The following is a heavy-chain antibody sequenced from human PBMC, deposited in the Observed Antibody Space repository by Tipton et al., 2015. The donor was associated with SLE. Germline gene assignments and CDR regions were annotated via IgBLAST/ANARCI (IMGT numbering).Heavy chain of an antibody. V-gene: IGHV4-39*07. J-gene: IGHJ4*02. D-gene: IGHD3-10*01. Sequence: TLSLTCTVSGGSLSSSSYYWGLIRQPPGKGLEWIGSINYTVRTYYNPSLTRRVTISVDTSKKQFSLKLSSVTAADTAVYYCARGDAGRSDYWGQGTLVTVSS. CDR1: GGSLSSSSYY. CDR3: ARGDAGRSDY. CDR2: INYTVRT.